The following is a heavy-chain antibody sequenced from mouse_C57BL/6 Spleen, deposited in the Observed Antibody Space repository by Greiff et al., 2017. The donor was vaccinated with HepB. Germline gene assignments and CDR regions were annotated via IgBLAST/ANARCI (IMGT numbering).Heavy chain of an antibody. CDR2: IYPGDGDT. CDR1: GYAFSSYW. D-gene: IGHD2-1*01. Sequence: VKLVESGAELVKPGASVKISCKASGYAFSSYWMNWVKQRPGKGLEWIGQIYPGDGDTNYNGKFKGKATLTADKSSSTAYMQLSSLTSEDSAVYFCALYGNSWFAYWGQGTLVTVSA. J-gene: IGHJ3*01. V-gene: IGHV1-80*01. CDR3: ALYGNSWFAY.